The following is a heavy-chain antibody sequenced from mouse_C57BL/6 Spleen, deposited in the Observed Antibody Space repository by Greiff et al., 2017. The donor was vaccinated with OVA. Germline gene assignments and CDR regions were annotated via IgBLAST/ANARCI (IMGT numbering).Heavy chain of an antibody. CDR2: ISYDGSN. V-gene: IGHV3-6*01. Sequence: EVQLQESGPGLVKPSQSLSLTCSVTGYSITSGYYWNWIRQFPGNKLEWMGYISYDGSNNYNPSLKNRISITRDTSKNQFFLKLNSVTTEDTATYYCASDNPLYGLFDYWGQGTTLTVSS. J-gene: IGHJ2*01. CDR1: GYSITSGYY. CDR3: ASDNPLYGLFDY. D-gene: IGHD1-1*02.